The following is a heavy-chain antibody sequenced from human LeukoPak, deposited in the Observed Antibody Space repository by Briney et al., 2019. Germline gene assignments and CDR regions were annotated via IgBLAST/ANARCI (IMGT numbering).Heavy chain of an antibody. CDR3: AKWGHSGSYYDY. Sequence: GGSLRLSCAASGFTFSNYAMSWVRQAPGKGLEWVPSISVSGGNTYHADSVKGRFTISRDNSKNTLDLQMNSLRAEDTAVYYCAKWGHSGSYYDYWGQGTLVTVSS. D-gene: IGHD1-26*01. CDR1: GFTFSNYA. CDR2: ISVSGGNT. V-gene: IGHV3-23*01. J-gene: IGHJ4*02.